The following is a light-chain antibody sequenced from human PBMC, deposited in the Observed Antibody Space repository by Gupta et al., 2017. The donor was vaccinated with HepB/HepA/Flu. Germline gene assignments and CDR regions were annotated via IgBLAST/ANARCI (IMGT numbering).Light chain of an antibody. CDR1: SLRSFY. CDR2: GKN. V-gene: IGLV3-19*01. J-gene: IGLJ2*01. Sequence: SCELTQDTAASVALGQTVRITCQGDSLRSFYASWYQQKPGQAPVLVIYGKNNRPSGIPDRFSGSSSGNTASLTITGAQAEDEADYYCNSRDSSGNHLVFGGGTKLTVL. CDR3: NSRDSSGNHLV.